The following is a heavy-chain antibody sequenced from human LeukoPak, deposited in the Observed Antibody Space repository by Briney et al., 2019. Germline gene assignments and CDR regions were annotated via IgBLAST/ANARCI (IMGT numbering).Heavy chain of an antibody. CDR3: AKDYYDSSGYLPTLGY. Sequence: GGSLRLSCAASGFTFSSYGMHWVRQAPGKGLEWVAFIRYDGSNKYHADSVKGRFTISRDNSKNTLYLQMNSLRAEDTAVYYCAKDYYDSSGYLPTLGYWGQGTLVTVSS. CDR1: GFTFSSYG. J-gene: IGHJ4*02. CDR2: IRYDGSNK. V-gene: IGHV3-30*02. D-gene: IGHD3-22*01.